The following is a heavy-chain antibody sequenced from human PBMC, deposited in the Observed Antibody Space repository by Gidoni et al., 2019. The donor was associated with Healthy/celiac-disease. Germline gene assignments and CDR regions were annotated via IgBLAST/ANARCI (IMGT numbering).Heavy chain of an antibody. D-gene: IGHD2-2*01. Sequence: QLQLQESGPGLVKPSETLSLTCTVSGGSISSSSYYWGWIRQPPGKGLEWIGSIYYSGSTYYNPSLKSRVTISVDTSKNQFSLKLSSVTAADTAVYYCARVDCSSTSCYVPGVWDWFDPWGQGTLVTVSS. CDR2: IYYSGST. CDR3: ARVDCSSTSCYVPGVWDWFDP. J-gene: IGHJ5*02. V-gene: IGHV4-39*01. CDR1: GGSISSSSYY.